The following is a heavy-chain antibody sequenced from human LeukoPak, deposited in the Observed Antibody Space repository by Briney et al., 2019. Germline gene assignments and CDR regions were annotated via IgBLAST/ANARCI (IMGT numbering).Heavy chain of an antibody. V-gene: IGHV1-2*02. CDR2: INPNSGGT. J-gene: IGHJ4*02. CDR1: GYTFTGYY. Sequence: ASVKVSYKASGYTFTGYYMHWVRQAPGQGLEWMGWINPNSGGTNYAQKFQGRVTMTRDTSISTAYMGLSRLRSDDTAVYYCARDVNFQFDYWGQGTLVTVSS. CDR3: ARDVNFQFDY. D-gene: IGHD1-20*01.